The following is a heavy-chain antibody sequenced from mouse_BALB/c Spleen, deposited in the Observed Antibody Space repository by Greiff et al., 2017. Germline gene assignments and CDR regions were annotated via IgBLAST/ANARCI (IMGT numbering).Heavy chain of an antibody. Sequence: SGTVLARPGASVKMSCKASGYTFTSYWMHWVKQRPGQGLEWIGAIYPGNSDTSYNQKFKGKAKPTAVTSTSTAYMELSSLTNEDSAVYYCTRRGSGTYAMDYWGQGTSVTVSS. J-gene: IGHJ4*01. V-gene: IGHV1-5*01. CDR1: GYTFTSYW. CDR3: TRRGSGTYAMDY. CDR2: IYPGNSDT. D-gene: IGHD3-1*01.